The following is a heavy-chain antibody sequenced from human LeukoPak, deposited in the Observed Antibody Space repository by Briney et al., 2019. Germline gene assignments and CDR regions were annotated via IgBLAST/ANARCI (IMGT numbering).Heavy chain of an antibody. V-gene: IGHV3-9*01. CDR3: ARRRGLGYCSSTSCYAGYFDY. J-gene: IGHJ4*02. Sequence: PGGSLRLSCAASGFTFDDYAMHWVRQAPGKGLEWVSGISWNSGSIGYADSVNGRFTISRDNAKNSLYLQMNSLRAEDTALYYCARRRGLGYCSSTSCYAGYFDYWGQGTLVTVSS. CDR2: ISWNSGSI. D-gene: IGHD2-2*01. CDR1: GFTFDDYA.